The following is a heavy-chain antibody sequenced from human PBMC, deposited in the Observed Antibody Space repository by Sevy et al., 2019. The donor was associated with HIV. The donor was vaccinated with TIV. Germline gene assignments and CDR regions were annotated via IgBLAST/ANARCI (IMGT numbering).Heavy chain of an antibody. CDR1: GFTFSNAW. CDR3: TTAFVVVVAATPDALAYYFDY. V-gene: IGHV3-15*01. D-gene: IGHD2-15*01. Sequence: GGSLRLSCAASGFTFSNAWMSWVRQAPGKGLEWVGRIKSKTDGWTTDYAAPVKGRFTISRDDSKNTLYLQMNSLKTEDTAVYYCTTAFVVVVAATPDALAYYFDYWGQGTLVTVSS. J-gene: IGHJ4*02. CDR2: IKSKTDGWTT.